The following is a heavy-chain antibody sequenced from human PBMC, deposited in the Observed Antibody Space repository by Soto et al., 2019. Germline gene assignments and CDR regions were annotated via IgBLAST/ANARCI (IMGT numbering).Heavy chain of an antibody. Sequence: QVQLVESGGGLVKPGGSLRLSCAASGFTFSDYYMAWIRQAPGKGLEWVSYISDGSGTIYYADSVKGRFTISRDNAKSSLYLQMNSLRADDTAVYFCAREGGYGDPPDDWGQGTQVTVSS. CDR3: AREGGYGDPPDD. D-gene: IGHD4-17*01. V-gene: IGHV3-11*01. CDR1: GFTFSDYY. J-gene: IGHJ4*02. CDR2: ISDGSGTI.